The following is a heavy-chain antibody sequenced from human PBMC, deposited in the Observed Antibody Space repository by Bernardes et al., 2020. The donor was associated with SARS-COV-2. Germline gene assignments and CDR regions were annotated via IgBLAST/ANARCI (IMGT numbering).Heavy chain of an antibody. D-gene: IGHD1-1*01. CDR2: IIPILGIA. V-gene: IGHV1-69*04. CDR3: ALGSGTSVTGENDY. Sequence: SVKVSCKASGGTFSSYAISWVRQAPGQGLEWMGRIIPILGIANYAQKFQGRVTMTTDRSTSAAYMEMRDLKSDDTAVYYCALGSGTSVTGENDYWGQGTLVTVSS. J-gene: IGHJ4*02. CDR1: GGTFSSYA.